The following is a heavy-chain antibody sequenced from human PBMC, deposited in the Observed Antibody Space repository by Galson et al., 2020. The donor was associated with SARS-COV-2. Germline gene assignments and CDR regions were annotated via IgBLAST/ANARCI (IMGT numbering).Heavy chain of an antibody. CDR3: TREDYYDSSGYYWYDY. J-gene: IGHJ4*02. V-gene: IGHV3-49*03. Sequence: GESLKISCTASGFTFGDYAMSWFRQAPGKGLEWVGFIRSKAYGGTTEYAASVKGRFTISRDDSKSIAYLQMNSLKTEDTAVYYCTREDYYDSSGYYWYDYWGQGTLVTVSS. D-gene: IGHD3-22*01. CDR1: GFTFGDYA. CDR2: IRSKAYGGTT.